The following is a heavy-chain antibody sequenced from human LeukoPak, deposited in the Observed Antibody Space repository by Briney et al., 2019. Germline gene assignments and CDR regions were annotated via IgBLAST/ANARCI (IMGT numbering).Heavy chain of an antibody. CDR3: AREMGGHYYGSGSDY. J-gene: IGHJ4*02. Sequence: GGSLRLSCAASGFTFSSYSMNWVRQAPGKGLEWVSYISSSSSTIYYADSVKGRFTISRDNAKNSLYLQMNSLRAEDTAVYYCAREMGGHYYGSGSDYWGQGTLVTVSS. CDR1: GFTFSSYS. V-gene: IGHV3-48*04. CDR2: ISSSSSTI. D-gene: IGHD3-10*01.